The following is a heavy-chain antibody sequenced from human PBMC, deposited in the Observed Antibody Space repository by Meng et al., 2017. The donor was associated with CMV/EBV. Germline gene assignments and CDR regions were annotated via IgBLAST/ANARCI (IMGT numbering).Heavy chain of an antibody. V-gene: IGHV3-30*02. Sequence: GESLKISCAASGFTFSSYGMHWVRQAPGKGLEWVAFIRYDGSNKYYADSVKGRFTISRDNSKNTLYLQMNSLRAEDTAVYYCAKGIVVVPAASYYYGMDVWAQGTTVTVSS. D-gene: IGHD2-2*01. CDR2: IRYDGSNK. J-gene: IGHJ6*02. CDR3: AKGIVVVPAASYYYGMDV. CDR1: GFTFSSYG.